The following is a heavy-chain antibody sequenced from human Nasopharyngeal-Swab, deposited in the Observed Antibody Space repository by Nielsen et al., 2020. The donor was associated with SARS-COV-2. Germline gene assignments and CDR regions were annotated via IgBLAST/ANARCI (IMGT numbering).Heavy chain of an antibody. CDR3: ARVRGPGFYYYMDV. V-gene: IGHV4-30-4*01. J-gene: IGHJ6*03. CDR2: IYYSGST. D-gene: IGHD2-15*01. Sequence: PGKGLEWIGYIYYSGSTYYNPSLKSRVTISVDTSKNQFSLKLSSVTAADTAVYYCARVRGPGFYYYMDVWGKGTTVTVSS.